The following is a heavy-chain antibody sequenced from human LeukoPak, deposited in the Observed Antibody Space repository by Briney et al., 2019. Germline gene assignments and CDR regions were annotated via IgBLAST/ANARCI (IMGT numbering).Heavy chain of an antibody. V-gene: IGHV3-7*01. CDR3: TRISLAEGLEF. CDR2: INTDGTGK. D-gene: IGHD3/OR15-3a*01. CDR1: GFIYSDWW. Sequence: GGSLRLSCVASGFIYSDWWMNWVRQAPGEGLEWVANINTDGTGKYYVDSVKGRFTVSRDNTKNSLYLEMASLKAEDTAVYYCTRISLAEGLEFWGQGILVTASS. J-gene: IGHJ4*02.